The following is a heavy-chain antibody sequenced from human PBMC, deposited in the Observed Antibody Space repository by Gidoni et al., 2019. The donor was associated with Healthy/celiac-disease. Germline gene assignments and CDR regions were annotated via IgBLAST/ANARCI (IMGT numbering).Heavy chain of an antibody. D-gene: IGHD4-17*01. CDR3: ARGGAGGPLDYGDYLSFSY. CDR2: IWYDGSNK. Sequence: QVQLVESGGGVVQPGRSLRLSCAASGFTFSSYGMHWVRQAPGKGLEWVAVIWYDGSNKYYADSVKGRFTISRDNSKNTLYLQMNSLRAEDTAVYYCARGGAGGPLDYGDYLSFSYWGQGTLVTVSS. V-gene: IGHV3-33*01. J-gene: IGHJ4*02. CDR1: GFTFSSYG.